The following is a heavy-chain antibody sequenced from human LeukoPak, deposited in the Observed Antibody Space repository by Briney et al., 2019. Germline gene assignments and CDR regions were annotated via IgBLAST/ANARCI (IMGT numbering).Heavy chain of an antibody. CDR2: IIPIFGTA. CDR1: GGTFSSYA. CDR3: AGGYYYYYYMDV. Sequence: GASVKVSCKASGGTFSSYAISWVRQAPGQGLERMGGIIPIFGTANYAQKFQGRVTITTDESTSTAYMELSSLRSEDTAVYYCAGGYYYYYYMDVWGKGTTVTVSS. V-gene: IGHV1-69*05. J-gene: IGHJ6*03.